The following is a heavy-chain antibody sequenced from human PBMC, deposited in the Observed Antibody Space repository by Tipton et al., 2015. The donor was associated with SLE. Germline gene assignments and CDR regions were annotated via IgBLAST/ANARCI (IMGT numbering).Heavy chain of an antibody. V-gene: IGHV4-59*04. J-gene: IGHJ3*01. CDR1: GGSINSRY. CDR3: ARHDDTGKHVTAFDV. D-gene: IGHD1-1*01. CDR2: IYYSGST. Sequence: TLSLTCTVSGGSINSRYWSWIRQPPGKGPVWIGTIYYSGSTYYNPSLKSRVTISVDTSRNHFSLNLSSVTAADTAVYFCARHDDTGKHVTAFDVWGQGTMVTVSS.